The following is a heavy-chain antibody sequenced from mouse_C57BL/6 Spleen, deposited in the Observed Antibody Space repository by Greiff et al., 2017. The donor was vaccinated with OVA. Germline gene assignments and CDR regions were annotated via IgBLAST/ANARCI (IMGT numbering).Heavy chain of an antibody. D-gene: IGHD1-1*01. Sequence: VMLVESGAELVKPGASVKISCKASGYAFSSYWMNWVKQRPGKGLEWIGQIYPGDGDTNYNGKFKGKATLTADKSSSTAYMQLSSLTSEDSAVYFCARPYYYGSSYGFAYWGQGTLVTVSA. V-gene: IGHV1-80*01. CDR1: GYAFSSYW. CDR2: IYPGDGDT. J-gene: IGHJ3*01. CDR3: ARPYYYGSSYGFAY.